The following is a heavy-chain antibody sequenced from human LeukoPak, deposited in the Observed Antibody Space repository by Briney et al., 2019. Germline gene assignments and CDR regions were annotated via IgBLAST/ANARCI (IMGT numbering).Heavy chain of an antibody. V-gene: IGHV3-7*01. CDR1: GFTFSSYW. CDR2: IKQDGSEK. J-gene: IGHJ4*02. CDR3: ARTRITMIVGLASRFDY. Sequence: GRSLRLSCAASGFTFSSYWMSWVRQAPGKGLEWVANIKQDGSEKYYVDSVKGRFTISRDNAKNSLYLQMNSLRAEDTAVYYCARTRITMIVGLASRFDYWGQGTLVTVSS. D-gene: IGHD3-22*01.